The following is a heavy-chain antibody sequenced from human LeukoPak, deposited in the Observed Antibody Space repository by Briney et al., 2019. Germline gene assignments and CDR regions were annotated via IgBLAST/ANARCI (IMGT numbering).Heavy chain of an antibody. D-gene: IGHD3-10*01. CDR3: AKDKNYGSGSYQFDQ. CDR1: GFTFSSYA. J-gene: IGHJ4*02. V-gene: IGHV3-23*01. CDR2: ISGSGGST. Sequence: GGSLRLSCAASGFTFSSYAMSWVRQAPGKGLEWVSAISGSGGSTYYADSVKGRFTISRDNSKNTLYLQMNSLRAEDTAVYYCAKDKNYGSGSYQFDQWGQGTLVTVSS.